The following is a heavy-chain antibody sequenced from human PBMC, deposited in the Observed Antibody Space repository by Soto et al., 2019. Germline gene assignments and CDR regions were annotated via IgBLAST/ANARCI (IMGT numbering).Heavy chain of an antibody. V-gene: IGHV3-30*18. CDR1: GFTFSSYG. D-gene: IGHD3-22*01. CDR3: AKDGAPYYDSSGYYYYYYGMDV. Sequence: GGSLRLSCAASGFTFSSYGVHWVRQAPGKGLEWVAVISYDGSNKYYADSVKGLFTISRDNSKNTLYLQMNSLRAEDTAVYYCAKDGAPYYDSSGYYYYYYGMDVWGQGTTLTVSS. J-gene: IGHJ6*02. CDR2: ISYDGSNK.